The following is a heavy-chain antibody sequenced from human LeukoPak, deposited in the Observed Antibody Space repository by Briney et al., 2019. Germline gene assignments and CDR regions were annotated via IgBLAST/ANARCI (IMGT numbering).Heavy chain of an antibody. J-gene: IGHJ4*02. V-gene: IGHV4-39*01. CDR1: SGSISSSSYY. D-gene: IGHD5-18*01. CDR3: ARGQRGYSFGYAFDY. CDR2: IYYTGST. Sequence: SETLSLTCSVSSGSISSSSYYWGWIRQPPGKGLESIGSIYYTGSTYYNPSLKSRVTISVDTSKNQFSLKLSSVTAADTAVYYCARGQRGYSFGYAFDYWGQGTLVTVSS.